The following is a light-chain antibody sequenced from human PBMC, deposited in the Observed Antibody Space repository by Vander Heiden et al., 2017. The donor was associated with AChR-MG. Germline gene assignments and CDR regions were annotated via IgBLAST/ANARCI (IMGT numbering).Light chain of an antibody. CDR1: GSDVGSSDL. Sequence: QSALTQPASVSGSPGQSITISCTGTGSDVGSSDLVSWYQQHPGKAPKVMIYEATKRPSGVSDRFSGSKSGNTASLTISGLQTEDEADYYCCSYAGTFTWVFGGGTKLT. J-gene: IGLJ3*02. CDR2: EAT. V-gene: IGLV2-23*01. CDR3: CSYAGTFTWV.